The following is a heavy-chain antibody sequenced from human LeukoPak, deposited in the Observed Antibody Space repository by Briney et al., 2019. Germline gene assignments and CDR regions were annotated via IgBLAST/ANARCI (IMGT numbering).Heavy chain of an antibody. D-gene: IGHD6-13*01. J-gene: IGHJ4*02. CDR3: ATGYSSSWYVDY. Sequence: SETLSLTCTVSGGSISSYYWSWIRQPPGKGLEWIGHIYYSGSTNYNPSLKSRVTISVDTSKNQFSLKLSSVTAADTAVYYCATGYSSSWYVDYWGQGTLVTVSS. CDR2: IYYSGST. V-gene: IGHV4-59*01. CDR1: GGSISSYY.